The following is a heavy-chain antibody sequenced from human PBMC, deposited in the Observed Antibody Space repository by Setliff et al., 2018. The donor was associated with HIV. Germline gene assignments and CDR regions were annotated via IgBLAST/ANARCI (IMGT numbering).Heavy chain of an antibody. CDR1: GAPISSGT. CDR3: ARGGTSSNWFDP. CDR2: IYNTETT. J-gene: IGHJ5*02. V-gene: IGHV4-59*01. Sequence: PSETLSLTCIVSGAPISSGTWSWIRQPPGKGLQWIGFIYNTETTNYNPSLKSRVTISLDTSKNQFSLKLTSLTAADTAVYYCARGGTSSNWFDPWGQGTLVTVS. D-gene: IGHD2-2*01.